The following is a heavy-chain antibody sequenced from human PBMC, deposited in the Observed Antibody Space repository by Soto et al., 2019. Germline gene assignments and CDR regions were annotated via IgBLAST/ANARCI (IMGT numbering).Heavy chain of an antibody. V-gene: IGHV3-66*01. D-gene: IGHD4-17*01. CDR1: GFTVSSNY. CDR3: ARDKYCDYVGAVRSWGAFDI. Sequence: GGSMRLSCAASGFTVSSNYMSWVRQAPGKGLEWVSVIYSGGSTYYADSVKGRFTISRDNSKNTLYLQMNSLRAEDTAVYYCARDKYCDYVGAVRSWGAFDIWGQGTMVTVSS. CDR2: IYSGGST. J-gene: IGHJ3*02.